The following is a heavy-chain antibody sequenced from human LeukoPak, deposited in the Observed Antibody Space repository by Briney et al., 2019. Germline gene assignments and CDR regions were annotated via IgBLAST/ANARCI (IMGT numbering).Heavy chain of an antibody. V-gene: IGHV3-48*04. Sequence: GGSLRLSCAASGFTFSGYSMNSVRQAPGKGLEWVSYISSSSSTIYYPDSVKGRFTNSRDNAKNSLYLQMNSLRAEDTAVYYCARDRNWGFDDAFDIWGQGTMVTVSS. CDR2: ISSSSSTI. J-gene: IGHJ3*02. CDR1: GFTFSGYS. CDR3: ARDRNWGFDDAFDI. D-gene: IGHD3-16*01.